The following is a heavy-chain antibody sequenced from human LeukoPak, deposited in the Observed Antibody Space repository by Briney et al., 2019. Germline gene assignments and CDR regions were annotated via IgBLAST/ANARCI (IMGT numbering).Heavy chain of an antibody. Sequence: SETLSLTCTVSGGSISSGSYYWTWIRQPAGKRLEWIGRIYTSGGTNYNPSLKSRVTMSVDRSKNEISLHLASLTAADTPLYYCAGRGSSSGTFDIWGPGTFVTVSS. CDR3: AGRGSSSGTFDI. J-gene: IGHJ3*02. CDR1: GGSISSGSYY. CDR2: IYTSGGT. V-gene: IGHV4-61*02. D-gene: IGHD3-10*01.